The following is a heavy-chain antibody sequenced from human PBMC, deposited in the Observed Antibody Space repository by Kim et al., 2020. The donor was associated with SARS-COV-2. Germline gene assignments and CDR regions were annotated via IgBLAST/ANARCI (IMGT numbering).Heavy chain of an antibody. CDR2: IYYSGST. CDR3: ARVSHLNYDILTGYSETYYFDY. D-gene: IGHD3-9*01. V-gene: IGHV4-31*03. Sequence: SETLSLTCTVSGGSISSGGYYWSWIRQHPGKGLEWIGYIYYSGSTYYNPSLKSRVTISVDTSKNQFSLKLSSVTAADTAVYYCARVSHLNYDILTGYSETYYFDYWGQGTLVTVSS. J-gene: IGHJ4*02. CDR1: GGSISSGGYY.